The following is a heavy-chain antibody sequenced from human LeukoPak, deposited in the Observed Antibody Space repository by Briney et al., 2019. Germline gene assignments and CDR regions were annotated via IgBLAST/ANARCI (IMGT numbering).Heavy chain of an antibody. V-gene: IGHV3-11*01. CDR2: ISSSGSTI. D-gene: IGHD2-2*01. CDR1: GFTFSDYY. CDR3: ARDGVVVVPAAPTFYYYYYGMDV. J-gene: IGHJ6*02. Sequence: GGSLRLSCAASGFTFSDYYMSWIREAPGKGLEWVSYISSSGSTIYYADSVKGRFTISRDNAKNSLYLQMNSLRAEDTAVYYCARDGVVVVPAAPTFYYYYYGMDVWGQGTTVTVSS.